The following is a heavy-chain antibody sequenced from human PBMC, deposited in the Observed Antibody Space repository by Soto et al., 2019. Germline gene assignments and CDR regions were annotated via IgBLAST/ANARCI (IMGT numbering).Heavy chain of an antibody. J-gene: IGHJ6*02. CDR1: GFTFSSYW. CDR2: INSDGSST. V-gene: IGHV3-74*01. D-gene: IGHD6-6*01. CDR3: ARDGGYSSSRYYYGMDV. Sequence: EVQLVESGGGLVQPGGSLRRSCAASGFTFSSYWMHWVRQAPGKGLVWVSRINSDGSSTSYADSVKGRFTISRDNAKNTLYLQMNSLRAEDTAVYYCARDGGYSSSRYYYGMDVWGQGTTVTVSS.